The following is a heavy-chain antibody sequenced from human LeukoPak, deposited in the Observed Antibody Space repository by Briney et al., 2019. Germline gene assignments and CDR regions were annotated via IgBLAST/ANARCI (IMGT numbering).Heavy chain of an antibody. D-gene: IGHD3-3*01. J-gene: IGHJ6*02. V-gene: IGHV4-59*01. CDR2: IYYSGST. Sequence: SETLSLTCTASGGSISSYYWSWIRQPPGKGLEWIGYIYYSGSTNYNPSLKSRVTISVDTSKTQFSLKLNSVTAADTAVYYCARGFGVAKNGMDVWGQGTTVTVSS. CDR1: GGSISSYY. CDR3: ARGFGVAKNGMDV.